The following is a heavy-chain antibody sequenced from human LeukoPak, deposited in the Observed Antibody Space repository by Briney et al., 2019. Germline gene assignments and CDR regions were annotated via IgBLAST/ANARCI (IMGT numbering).Heavy chain of an antibody. Sequence: SETLSLTCAVYGGSFSGYYWSWIRQPPGKGPEWIGEINHSGSTNYNPSLKSRVTISVDTSKNQFSLKLSSVTAADTAVYYCARGPLADILTGYYSIDFDYWGQGTLVTVSS. CDR3: ARGPLADILTGYYSIDFDY. CDR1: GGSFSGYY. CDR2: INHSGST. D-gene: IGHD3-9*01. V-gene: IGHV4-34*01. J-gene: IGHJ4*02.